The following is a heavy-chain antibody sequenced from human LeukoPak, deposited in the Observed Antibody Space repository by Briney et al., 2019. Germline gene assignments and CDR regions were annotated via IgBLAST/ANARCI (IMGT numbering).Heavy chain of an antibody. CDR1: GDSISSNYW. CDR3: ARKGSGWYAFDI. D-gene: IGHD6-19*01. V-gene: IGHV4-28*01. Sequence: SETLSLTCAVSGDSISSNYWWRWIRQSPEKGLEWIGYIYYSGSTHQNPSLQSRLTMSVDTSKNQFSLKLSSVTAVDTAVYYCARKGSGWYAFDIWGQGTAVTVSS. CDR2: IYYSGST. J-gene: IGHJ3*02.